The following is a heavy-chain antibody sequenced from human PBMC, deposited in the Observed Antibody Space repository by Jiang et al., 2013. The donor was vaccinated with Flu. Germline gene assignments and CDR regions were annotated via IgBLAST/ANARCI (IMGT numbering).Heavy chain of an antibody. V-gene: IGHV1-69*15. J-gene: IGHJ4*02. Sequence: QSGAEVKRPGSSVRVSCKASGVPFDRVTFNWVRQAPGQGLEWMGRIIPTYGRTDYAENFRGRVTFSADALTNTAYMEMGSLRVDDTAIFYCARDRVEVAAPAVYSDQPSYLTRWGQGTLVLRLL. D-gene: IGHD2-21*01. CDR1: GVPFDRVT. CDR3: ARDRVEVAAPAVYSDQPSYLTR. CDR2: IIPTYGRT.